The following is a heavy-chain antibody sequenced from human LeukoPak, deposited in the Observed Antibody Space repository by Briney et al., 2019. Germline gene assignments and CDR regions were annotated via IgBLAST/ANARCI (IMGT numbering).Heavy chain of an antibody. CDR3: AKGPYGSGSYYYYYYMDV. Sequence: PGGSLRLSCAASGFTFSSYGMHWVRQAPGKGLEWVAFIRYDGSNKYYADSVKGRFTISRDNSKNTLYLQMNSLRAEDTAVYYFAKGPYGSGSYYYYYYMDVWGKGTTVTVSS. CDR2: IRYDGSNK. D-gene: IGHD3-10*01. V-gene: IGHV3-30*02. J-gene: IGHJ6*03. CDR1: GFTFSSYG.